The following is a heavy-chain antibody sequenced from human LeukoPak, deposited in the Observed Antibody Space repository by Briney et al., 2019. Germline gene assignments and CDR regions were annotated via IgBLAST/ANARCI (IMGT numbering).Heavy chain of an antibody. D-gene: IGHD2-2*01. CDR2: IYYPGST. Sequence: SETLSLTCTVSGASISSFYWSWIRQPPGKGLEWIGYIYYPGSTNYNPSLKSRVTISVDTSKDQFSLKLSSVTAADTAVYYCAREGCSSTSCSEGWFDPWGQGTLVTVSS. J-gene: IGHJ5*02. V-gene: IGHV4-59*01. CDR1: GASISSFY. CDR3: AREGCSSTSCSEGWFDP.